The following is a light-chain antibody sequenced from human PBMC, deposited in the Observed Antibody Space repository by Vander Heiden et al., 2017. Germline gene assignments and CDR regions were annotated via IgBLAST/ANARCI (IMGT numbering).Light chain of an antibody. CDR2: YND. Sequence: QSVLAQPPSASGTPGQSVPISCSGSGSNIGRNTVNWYQQLPGAAPRLLIYYNDQRPSRVPDRLSGSKSGTSASLAISGLQSEDEADYYCTSWDNSLNARVFGGGTKLTVL. J-gene: IGLJ3*02. V-gene: IGLV1-44*01. CDR3: TSWDNSLNARV. CDR1: GSNIGRNT.